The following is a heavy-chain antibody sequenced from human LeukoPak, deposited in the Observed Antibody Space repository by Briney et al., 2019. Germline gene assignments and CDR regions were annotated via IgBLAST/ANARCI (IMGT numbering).Heavy chain of an antibody. V-gene: IGHV4-34*01. J-gene: IGHJ4*02. CDR2: ISHGGST. D-gene: IGHD3-3*01. Sequence: SETLSLTCAVYGGSFSDDYWSWIRQSPGKGLEWIGEISHGGSTNYNPSLKSRVSISLDTSKNHFSLKLNSVTAADTAMYYCARVGLSKTIRFLEWPRFGADYWGQGTLVTVSS. CDR3: ARVGLSKTIRFLEWPRFGADY. CDR1: GGSFSDDY.